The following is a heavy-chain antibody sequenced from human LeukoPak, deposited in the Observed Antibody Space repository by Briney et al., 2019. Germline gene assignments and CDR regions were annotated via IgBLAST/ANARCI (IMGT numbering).Heavy chain of an antibody. CDR2: MNPNSGNT. D-gene: IGHD3-10*01. J-gene: IGHJ5*02. CDR3: ARRSPYRVRGPLGIWFDP. V-gene: IGHV1-8*01. Sequence: GASVKVSCKASGYTFTSYDINWVRQATGQGLEWMGWMNPNSGNTGYAQKFQGRVTMTRNTSISTAYMELSILRSEDTAVYYCARRSPYRVRGPLGIWFDPWGQGTLVTVSS. CDR1: GYTFTSYD.